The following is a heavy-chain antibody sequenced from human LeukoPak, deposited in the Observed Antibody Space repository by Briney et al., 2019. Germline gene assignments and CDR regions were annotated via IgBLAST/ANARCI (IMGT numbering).Heavy chain of an antibody. Sequence: ASVKVSCKASGYTFTSYDINWVRQATGQGVEWMGWMNPNSGNTGYAQKFQGRVTMTRNTSISTAYMELSSLRSEDTAVYYCARGSKVMGASNWFDPWGQGTLVTVSS. V-gene: IGHV1-8*01. CDR1: GYTFTSYD. J-gene: IGHJ5*02. CDR3: ARGSKVMGASNWFDP. CDR2: MNPNSGNT. D-gene: IGHD1-26*01.